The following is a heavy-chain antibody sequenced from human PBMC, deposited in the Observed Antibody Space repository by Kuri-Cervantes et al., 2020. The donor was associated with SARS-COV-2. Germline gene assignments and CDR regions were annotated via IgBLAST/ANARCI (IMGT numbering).Heavy chain of an antibody. Sequence: GGSLRLSCAASGSTFSSYAMSWVRQALGKGLEWVSAISGSGGSTYYADSVKGRFTISRDNSKNTLYLQMNSLRAEDTAVYYCAKDYWRSTSCNAFDIWGQGTMVTVSS. CDR1: GSTFSSYA. CDR2: ISGSGGST. V-gene: IGHV3-23*01. J-gene: IGHJ3*02. CDR3: AKDYWRSTSCNAFDI. D-gene: IGHD2-2*01.